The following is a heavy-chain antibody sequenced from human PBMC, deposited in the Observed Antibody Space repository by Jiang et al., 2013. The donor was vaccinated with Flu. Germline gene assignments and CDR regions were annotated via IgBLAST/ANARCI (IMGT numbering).Heavy chain of an antibody. CDR1: GGSITADGLS. V-gene: IGHV4-30-4*07. CDR3: VRRNFIPATETAFDV. J-gene: IGHJ3*01. CDR2: RFFSETT. D-gene: IGHD2-21*01. Sequence: GPGLVKPSQTVSLTCSVSGGSITADGLSWGWIRQPPGKGLEWLGFRFFSETTYYNQSLKSRLTMSMDKTKNQFSLTLTSVTAADTAVYFCVRRNFIPATETAFDVWGQGAKVTVSS.